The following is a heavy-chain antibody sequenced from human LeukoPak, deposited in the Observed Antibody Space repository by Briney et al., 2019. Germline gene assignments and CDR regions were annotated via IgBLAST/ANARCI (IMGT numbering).Heavy chain of an antibody. CDR3: ASGWGPFAFGYCSGGSCRRSSYMDV. J-gene: IGHJ6*03. V-gene: IGHV3-21*01. CDR1: GFTFSSYS. D-gene: IGHD2-15*01. Sequence: PGGSLRLSCAASGFTFSSYSMNWVRQAPGKGLEWVSSISSSSSYIYYADSVKGRFTISRDNAKNSLYLQMNSLRAEDTAVYYCASGWGPFAFGYCSGGSCRRSSYMDVWGKGTTVTVSS. CDR2: ISSSSSYI.